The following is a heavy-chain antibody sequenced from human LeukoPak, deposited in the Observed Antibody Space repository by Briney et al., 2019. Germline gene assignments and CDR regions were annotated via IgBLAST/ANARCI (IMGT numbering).Heavy chain of an antibody. CDR2: IWYDGSNK. J-gene: IGHJ6*04. V-gene: IGHV3-33*01. Sequence: GGSLRLSCAASGFTFSSYGMHWVRQAPGNGLEWVAVIWYDGSNKYYADSVKGRFTISRDNSKNTLYLQMNSLRAEDTAVYYCARVHCSSTSCPYPYYYGLDVWGKGTTVTVSS. D-gene: IGHD2-2*01. CDR3: ARVHCSSTSCPYPYYYGLDV. CDR1: GFTFSSYG.